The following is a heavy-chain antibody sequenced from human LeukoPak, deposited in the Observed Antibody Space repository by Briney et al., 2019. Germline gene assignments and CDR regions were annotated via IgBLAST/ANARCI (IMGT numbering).Heavy chain of an antibody. Sequence: GGSLRLSCTASGFTFNNYAMTWVRQAPGKGLEWVSAITGSGAYTNYADSVKGRFTISRDNSKNTIYLQMNSLRAEDTAIYYCAKRSSTSSGYFDFWGRGTLVTVSS. CDR3: AKRSSTSSGYFDF. V-gene: IGHV3-23*01. J-gene: IGHJ4*02. D-gene: IGHD3-22*01. CDR1: GFTFNNYA. CDR2: ITGSGAYT.